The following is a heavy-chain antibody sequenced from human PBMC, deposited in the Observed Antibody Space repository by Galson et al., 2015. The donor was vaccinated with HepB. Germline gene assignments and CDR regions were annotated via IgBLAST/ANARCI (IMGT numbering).Heavy chain of an antibody. V-gene: IGHV3-21*01. CDR2: ISSSSGHI. Sequence: SLRLSCAASGFTFSGHSMNWVRQAPGEGLEWVSSISSSSGHIYYADSVKGRFTISRDNAKSPLYLQMNSLRAEDTAIYYCARDLRIAGADLFPDYWGQGIQVTVSA. D-gene: IGHD6-13*01. J-gene: IGHJ4*02. CDR1: GFTFSGHS. CDR3: ARDLRIAGADLFPDY.